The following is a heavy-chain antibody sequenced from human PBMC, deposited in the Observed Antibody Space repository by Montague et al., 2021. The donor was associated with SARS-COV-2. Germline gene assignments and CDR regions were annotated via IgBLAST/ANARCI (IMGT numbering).Heavy chain of an antibody. J-gene: IGHJ5*02. Sequence: SETLSLTCGVDGGSLIDYYWTWIRQSPGRGLEWFGEINHRGNTNYSPSFKSRVDMSVDTSKNHISLKLSSVTAADTAVYYCARERRYCSGGSCYSGWFDPWGQGTLVTVSS. CDR3: ARERRYCSGGSCYSGWFDP. CDR1: GGSLIDYY. CDR2: INHRGNT. D-gene: IGHD2-15*01. V-gene: IGHV4-34*01.